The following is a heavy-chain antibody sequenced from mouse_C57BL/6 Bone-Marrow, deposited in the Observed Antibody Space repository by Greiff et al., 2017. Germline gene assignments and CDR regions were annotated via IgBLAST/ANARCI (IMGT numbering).Heavy chain of an antibody. Sequence: QVQLQQPGAELVMPGASVKLSCKASGYTFTSYWMHWVKQRPGQGLEWIGEIDPSDSYTNYNQKFKGKSALTVDKSSSTAYMQLSSLTSEDSAVYYCARKGVWLRPYAMDYWGQGTSVTVSS. D-gene: IGHD2-2*01. CDR2: IDPSDSYT. V-gene: IGHV1-69*01. CDR3: ARKGVWLRPYAMDY. CDR1: GYTFTSYW. J-gene: IGHJ4*01.